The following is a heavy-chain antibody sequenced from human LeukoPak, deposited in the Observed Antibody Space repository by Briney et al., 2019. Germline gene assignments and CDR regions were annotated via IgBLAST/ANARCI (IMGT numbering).Heavy chain of an antibody. J-gene: IGHJ4*02. Sequence: QPGRSLRLSCAASGFTCSSYAMHWVRQAPGQGLEWVAVISYDGSNKYYADSVKGRFTISRDNSKNTLYLQMNSLRAEDTAVYYCAKDFRTVYSSSSAPDYWGQGTLVTVSS. CDR2: ISYDGSNK. CDR1: GFTCSSYA. V-gene: IGHV3-30-3*01. D-gene: IGHD6-6*01. CDR3: AKDFRTVYSSSSAPDY.